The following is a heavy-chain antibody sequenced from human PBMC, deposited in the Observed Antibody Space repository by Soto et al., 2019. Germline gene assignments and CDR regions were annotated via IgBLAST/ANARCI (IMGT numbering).Heavy chain of an antibody. CDR2: ISYSGST. J-gene: IGHJ5*02. CDR1: GGAISGHY. CDR3: ARDVGLQHDTGYYDFWSGKNNGFDT. V-gene: IGHV4-59*11. Sequence: SETLSLTCTVSGGAISGHYWSWIRQPPGKGLQYIGYISYSGSTNYNPSLKSRVTISVDTSNNQFSLRLSSVTAADTAVYYCARDVGLQHDTGYYDFWSGKNNGFDTWGQGILVTVSS. D-gene: IGHD3-3*01.